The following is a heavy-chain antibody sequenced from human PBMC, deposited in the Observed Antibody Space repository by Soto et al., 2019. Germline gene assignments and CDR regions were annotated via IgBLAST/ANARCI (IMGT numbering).Heavy chain of an antibody. Sequence: QVQLVQSGAEVKKPGSSVKVSCKASGGTFSSYAISWVRQAPGQGLEWMGGIIPIFGTANYAQRFQGRVTITADESTSTAYMELSSLRSEDTAVYYCARGGPRQYSSSSSFDYWGQGTLVTVSS. V-gene: IGHV1-69*01. D-gene: IGHD6-6*01. CDR1: GGTFSSYA. CDR3: ARGGPRQYSSSSSFDY. CDR2: IIPIFGTA. J-gene: IGHJ4*02.